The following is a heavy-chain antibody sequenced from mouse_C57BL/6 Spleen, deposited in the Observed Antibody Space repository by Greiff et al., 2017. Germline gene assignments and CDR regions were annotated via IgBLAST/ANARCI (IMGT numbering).Heavy chain of an antibody. CDR2: IYPRSGNT. D-gene: IGHD2-3*01. CDR3: ARYAPLDGYYGFDY. J-gene: IGHJ2*01. V-gene: IGHV1-81*01. Sequence: VKLQQSGAELARPGASVKLSCKASGYTFTSYGISWVKQRTGQGLEWIGEIYPRSGNTYYNEKFKGKATLTADKSSSTAYMELRSLTSEDSAVYFCARYAPLDGYYGFDYWGQGTTLTVSS. CDR1: GYTFTSYG.